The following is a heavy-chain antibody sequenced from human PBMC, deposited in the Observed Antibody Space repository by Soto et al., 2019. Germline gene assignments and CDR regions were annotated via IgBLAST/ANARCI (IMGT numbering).Heavy chain of an antibody. D-gene: IGHD3-10*01. V-gene: IGHV5-51*01. CDR2: IYPGDSET. J-gene: IGHJ6*02. CDR3: AGGGVRGVITRTRDYYGMDV. CDR1: GYSFTSHW. Sequence: GESLKISCKGSGYSFTSHWIVWVRQMPGKGLEWMGIIYPGDSETRYSPSFQGQVTISADKSISTAYLQWSSLRASDTAMYYCAGGGVRGVITRTRDYYGMDVWGQGTTVTVSS.